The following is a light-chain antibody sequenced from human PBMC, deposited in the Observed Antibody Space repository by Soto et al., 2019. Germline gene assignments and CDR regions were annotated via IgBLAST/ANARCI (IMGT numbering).Light chain of an antibody. CDR3: QHRSNWPMYT. J-gene: IGKJ2*01. Sequence: EIVLTQSPATLSLSPGERATLSCRASQSVGSYLAWYQQKPGQAPRLLIYDASNRATGTPARFSGSGSGTDFTLTISSLEPEDFAVYYCQHRSNWPMYTCGQGTKLEIK. CDR1: QSVGSY. CDR2: DAS. V-gene: IGKV3-11*01.